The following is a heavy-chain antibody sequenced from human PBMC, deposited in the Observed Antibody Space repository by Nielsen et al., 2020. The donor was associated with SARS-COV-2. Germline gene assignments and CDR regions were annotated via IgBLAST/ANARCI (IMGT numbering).Heavy chain of an antibody. J-gene: IGHJ4*02. CDR1: GGSINSYH. Sequence: GSLRLSCTVSGGSINSYHWSWIRQPPGKGLEWIGYIYYSGSTNYNPSLKSRVTISVDTSKNQFSLKLSSVTAADTAVYYCARGGDSTSPNYWGQGTLVTVSS. V-gene: IGHV4-59*08. CDR3: ARGGDSTSPNY. D-gene: IGHD2-2*01. CDR2: IYYSGST.